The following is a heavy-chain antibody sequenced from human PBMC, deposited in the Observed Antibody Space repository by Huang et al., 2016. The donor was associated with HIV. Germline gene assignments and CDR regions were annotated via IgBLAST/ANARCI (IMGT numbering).Heavy chain of an antibody. J-gene: IGHJ3*02. D-gene: IGHD2-2*01. CDR3: ARHMDCSSSSCLAGGHERGPFDM. CDR1: GGSISSSSYY. CDR2: IYYGCST. V-gene: IGHV4-39*01. Sequence: QLQLQESGPGLVKPSETLSLTCSVSGGSISSSSYYWGWIRQPPGKGLEWIGSIYYGCSTFYTPSLKSRVTISVDTSKNQFSLRLSSVTAADTSVYYCARHMDCSSSSCLAGGHERGPFDMWGQGTMVTVSS.